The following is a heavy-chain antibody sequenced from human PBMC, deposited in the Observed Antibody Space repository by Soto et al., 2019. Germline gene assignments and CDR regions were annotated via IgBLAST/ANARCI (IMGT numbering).Heavy chain of an antibody. J-gene: IGHJ5*02. V-gene: IGHV1-46*03. CDR1: GYSFTSDY. Sequence: GASVKGSCKAIGYSFTSDYMHWVRQAPGQGLEWMGTIYPGGVNIGYAQKFKGRVTMTKDTSTSTVYMELNSLTSEDTAVYYCARDQSWHDLVLGFDPWGQGTLVTVSS. D-gene: IGHD1-1*01. CDR2: IYPGGVNI. CDR3: ARDQSWHDLVLGFDP.